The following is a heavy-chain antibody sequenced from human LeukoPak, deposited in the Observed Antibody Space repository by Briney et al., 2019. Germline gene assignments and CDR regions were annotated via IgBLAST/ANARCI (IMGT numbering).Heavy chain of an antibody. D-gene: IGHD6-19*01. CDR3: ALGEQWLVRVIRYYYYGMDV. V-gene: IGHV4-34*01. Sequence: SETLSLPCAVYGGSFRGFYWGWIPPPPGEGVGGIGGNNHSGSTNYNPSLKSRVTISVDTSKNQFSLKLSSVTAADTAVYYCALGEQWLVRVIRYYYYGMDVWGQGTTVTVSS. CDR2: NNHSGST. J-gene: IGHJ6*02. CDR1: GGSFRGFY.